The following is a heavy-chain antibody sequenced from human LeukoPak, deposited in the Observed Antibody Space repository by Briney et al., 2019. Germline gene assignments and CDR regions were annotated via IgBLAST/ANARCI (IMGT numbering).Heavy chain of an antibody. CDR1: VFTLSRYE. Sequence: GGSLTLSCAASVFTLSRYEMNLVRQAPGKGLGWVSYISSSGGTIYYADSVKGRFTISRHNAKNSLYRQMNSLRAEDTAAYHCARARGYSGSYWGFDYWGQGTLVTVSS. CDR2: ISSSGGTI. J-gene: IGHJ4*02. D-gene: IGHD1-26*01. CDR3: ARARGYSGSYWGFDY. V-gene: IGHV3-48*03.